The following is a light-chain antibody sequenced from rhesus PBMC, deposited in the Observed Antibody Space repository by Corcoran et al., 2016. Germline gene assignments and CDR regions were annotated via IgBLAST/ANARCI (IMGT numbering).Light chain of an antibody. CDR1: QGINTW. CDR2: KAS. J-gene: IGKJ4*01. V-gene: IGKV1-22*01. Sequence: DIQMTQSPSSLSASVGDTVTITCRASQGINTWLTWYQQNPGKAPQLLINKASRLQSGVPSRFSGTGSGTDFTLTISSLQSEDFATYYCQQYIDRPLTFGGGTKVELK. CDR3: QQYIDRPLT.